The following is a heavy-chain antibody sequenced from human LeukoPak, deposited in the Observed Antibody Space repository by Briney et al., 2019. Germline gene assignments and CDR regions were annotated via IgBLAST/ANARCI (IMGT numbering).Heavy chain of an antibody. J-gene: IGHJ4*02. CDR2: IYTSGSP. V-gene: IGHV4-59*10. Sequence: SETLSLTCAVYGGSFSGYYWSWIRQPAGKGLEWIGRIYTSGSPNYNPSLKSRVTMSVDTSKNQFSLKLSSVTAADTAVYYCARHGWSGSYYFDYWGQGTLVTVSS. CDR3: ARHGWSGSYYFDY. CDR1: GGSFSGYY. D-gene: IGHD3-10*02.